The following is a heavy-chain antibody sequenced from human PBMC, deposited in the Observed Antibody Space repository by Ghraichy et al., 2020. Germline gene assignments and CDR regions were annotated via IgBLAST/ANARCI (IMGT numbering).Heavy chain of an antibody. J-gene: IGHJ6*03. CDR2: TTYRSKWYN. V-gene: IGHV6-1*01. CDR3: ARSPRSLWYGELSTTHFYHYMDV. CDR1: GDSVFSNSVA. D-gene: IGHD3-10*01. Sequence: SQTLSLTCAISGDSVFSNSVAWNWIRQSPSRGLEWLGRTTYRSKWYNDYALSVKSRITIKPDTYKNQFSLQLNSVTPEDTAVYYCARSPRSLWYGELSTTHFYHYMDVWGNGTTVTVSS.